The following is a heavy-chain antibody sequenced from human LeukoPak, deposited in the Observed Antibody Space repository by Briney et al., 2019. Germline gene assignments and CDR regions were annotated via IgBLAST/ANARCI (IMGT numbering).Heavy chain of an antibody. D-gene: IGHD6-19*01. Sequence: GGSLRLSCAASGFTFSSYEMNWVRHAPGKGLERVSYISSSGSTIYYADSVKGRFTISRDNAKNSLYLQMNSLRAEDTAVYYCARDFGPLAVAGTGAFDIWRQGTMVTVSS. CDR3: ARDFGPLAVAGTGAFDI. V-gene: IGHV3-48*03. CDR2: ISSSGSTI. J-gene: IGHJ3*02. CDR1: GFTFSSYE.